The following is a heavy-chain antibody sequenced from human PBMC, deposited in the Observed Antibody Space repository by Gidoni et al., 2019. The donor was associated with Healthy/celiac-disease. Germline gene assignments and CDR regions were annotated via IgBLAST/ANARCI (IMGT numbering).Heavy chain of an antibody. Sequence: EVQLLESGGGLVQPGGSLRLSCAASGLPFSSYAMSWVRQAPGKGLEWVSAISGSGGSTYYADSVKGRFTISRDNSKNTLYLQMNSLRAEDTAVYYCAKGRGYSYGPEDAFDIWGQGTMVTVSS. D-gene: IGHD5-18*01. V-gene: IGHV3-23*01. CDR3: AKGRGYSYGPEDAFDI. CDR1: GLPFSSYA. J-gene: IGHJ3*02. CDR2: ISGSGGST.